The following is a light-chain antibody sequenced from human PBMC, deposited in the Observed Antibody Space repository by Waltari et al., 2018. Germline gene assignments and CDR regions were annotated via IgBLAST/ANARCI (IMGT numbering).Light chain of an antibody. CDR3: MQSMQAPIT. CDR1: QSLLHTNGKTY. J-gene: IGKJ5*01. CDR2: EVS. V-gene: IGKV2D-29*01. Sequence: DIVMTQTPLSLPVTSVQPASISCQSSQSLLHTNGKTYLYWFLQKPSQPPQPLIYEVSNRFSGVPERFSGSESGTDFTLKISRVEAEDVGVYCCMQSMQAPITFGQGTRLEI.